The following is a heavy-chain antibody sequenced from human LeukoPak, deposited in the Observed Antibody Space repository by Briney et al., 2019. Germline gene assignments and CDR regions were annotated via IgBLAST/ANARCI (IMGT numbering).Heavy chain of an antibody. CDR1: GGSISSGDYY. D-gene: IGHD2-15*01. J-gene: IGHJ2*01. CDR3: ARGRRDYCSGGSCYSRRGRWYFDL. V-gene: IGHV4-30-4*01. CDR2: IYYSGST. Sequence: SQTLSLTCTVSGGSISSGDYYWSWIRQPPGKGLEWIGYIYYSGSTYYNPSLKSRVTISVDTSKNQFSLKLSSVTAADTAVYYCARGRRDYCSGGSCYSRRGRWYFDLWGRGTLVTVSS.